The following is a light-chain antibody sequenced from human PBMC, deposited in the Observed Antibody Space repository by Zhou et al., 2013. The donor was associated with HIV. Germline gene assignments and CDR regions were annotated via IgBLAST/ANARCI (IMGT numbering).Light chain of an antibody. Sequence: DIQMTQSPSTLSASVGDRVTITCRASQSISSWLAWYQQKPGKVPKLLIYKASTLESGAPSRFSGSGSGTEFTLTISSLQPDDFATYYCQQYKLMGYTFGPGDRSWRSN. CDR3: QQYKLMGYT. CDR2: KAS. J-gene: IGKJ2*01. CDR1: QSISSW. V-gene: IGKV1-5*03.